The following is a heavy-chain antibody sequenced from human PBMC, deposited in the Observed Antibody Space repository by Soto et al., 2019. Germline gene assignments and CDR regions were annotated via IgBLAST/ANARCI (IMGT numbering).Heavy chain of an antibody. V-gene: IGHV3-7*01. CDR2: IKQDGSEK. D-gene: IGHD2-15*01. J-gene: IGHJ3*02. Sequence: GGSLRLSCAASGFTFSSYWMSWVRQAPGKGLEWVANIKQDGSEKYYVDSVKGRFTISRDNAKNSLYLQMNSLRAEDTAVYYCARVVAANHVFAFDIWGQGTMVTVSS. CDR3: ARVVAANHVFAFDI. CDR1: GFTFSSYW.